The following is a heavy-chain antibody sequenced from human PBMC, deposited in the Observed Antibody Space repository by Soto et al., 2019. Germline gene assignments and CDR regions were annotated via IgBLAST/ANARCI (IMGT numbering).Heavy chain of an antibody. J-gene: IGHJ6*04. V-gene: IGHV4-59*08. Sequence: SETLSLTCTPCRASISSHYWSWIRQAPGKGLEWIANINYNGNTNYIPSLKSRVTISVDTSKNQFSLTVISVTAADTAVYYCAGGGSIVGATRRIKDVWGRGTTVTVSS. D-gene: IGHD3-22*01. CDR3: AGGGSIVGATRRIKDV. CDR1: RASISSHY. CDR2: INYNGNT.